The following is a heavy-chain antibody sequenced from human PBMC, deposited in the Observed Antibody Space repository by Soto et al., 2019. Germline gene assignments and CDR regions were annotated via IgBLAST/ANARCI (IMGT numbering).Heavy chain of an antibody. CDR3: ARGIAAAGPFDY. Sequence: SETLSLTCAVSDYSISRGYYWGWIRQPPGKGLGWIGSIYHSGSTYYNPSLKSRVTISVDTSKNQFSLKLSSVTAADTAVYYCARGIAAAGPFDYWGQGALVTVSS. CDR1: DYSISRGYY. CDR2: IYHSGST. V-gene: IGHV4-38-2*01. J-gene: IGHJ4*02. D-gene: IGHD6-13*01.